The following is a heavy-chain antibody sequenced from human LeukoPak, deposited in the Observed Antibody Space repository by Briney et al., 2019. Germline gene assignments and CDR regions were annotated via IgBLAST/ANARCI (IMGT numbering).Heavy chain of an antibody. CDR1: GFTFSNAW. V-gene: IGHV3-15*01. J-gene: IGHJ4*02. Sequence: GGSLRLSCAASGFTFSNAWMSWVRQAPGKGLEWVGRIKSKTAGGTTDYAAPVKGRFTISRDDSKNTLYLQMNSLKTEDTAVYYCTTSNVGELESDYWGQGTLVTVSS. D-gene: IGHD1-26*01. CDR3: TTSNVGELESDY. CDR2: IKSKTAGGTT.